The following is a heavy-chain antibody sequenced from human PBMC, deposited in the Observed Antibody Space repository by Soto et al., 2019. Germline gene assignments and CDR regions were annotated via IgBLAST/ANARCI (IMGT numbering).Heavy chain of an antibody. V-gene: IGHV3-33*01. D-gene: IGHD4-17*01. CDR3: ARELTAVTTASFDH. CDR1: GFNFDSYG. CDR2: IWYDGSNE. Sequence: QVQLVESGGGVVQPGRSLRLSCAASGFNFDSYGMHWVRQAPGKGLEWVAVIWYDGSNEYYAYSVKGRFTVSRDNAKNMVYLQMNSLRVQDTDVYYCARELTAVTTASFDHWGQGAQVTVSS. J-gene: IGHJ5*02.